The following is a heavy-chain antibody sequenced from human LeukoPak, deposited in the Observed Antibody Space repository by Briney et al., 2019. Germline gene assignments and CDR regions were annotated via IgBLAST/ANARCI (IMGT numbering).Heavy chain of an antibody. D-gene: IGHD2-2*01. V-gene: IGHV1-2*02. J-gene: IGHJ6*02. CDR1: RYSFTGYY. CDR2: INPNSGGT. CDR3: TYCSSTSCYRGMDV. Sequence: ASVKVSCKASRYSFTGYYMHWVRQAPGQGLEWMGWINPNSGGTNYAQKFQGRVTMTRDTSISTAYMELSRLRSDDTAVYYCTYCSSTSCYRGMDVWGQGTTVTVSS.